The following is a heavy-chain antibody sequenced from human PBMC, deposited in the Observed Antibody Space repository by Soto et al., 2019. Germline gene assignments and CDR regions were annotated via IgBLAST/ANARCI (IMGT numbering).Heavy chain of an antibody. D-gene: IGHD2-21*01. V-gene: IGHV3-30*18. CDR1: GFTFSNYG. Sequence: GGSLRLSCAASGFTFSNYGMHWVRQAPGKGLEWVAVITYDGRNKYYADSLKGRFTISRDNSENTLSLQMNSLTPEDTAVYYCANVWREYDGDPLDVLDICAQGTMVTVSS. CDR3: ANVWREYDGDPLDVLDI. J-gene: IGHJ3*02. CDR2: ITYDGRNK.